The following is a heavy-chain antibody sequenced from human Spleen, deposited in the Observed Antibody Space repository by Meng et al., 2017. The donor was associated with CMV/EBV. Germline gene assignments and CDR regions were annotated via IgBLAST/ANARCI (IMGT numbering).Heavy chain of an antibody. V-gene: IGHV3-30*02. D-gene: IGHD2-21*01. J-gene: IGHJ3*02. CDR2: VRCDGRNK. CDR1: TVRSDG. CDR3: AKVRTYCGGDCSLDGFDM. Sequence: TVRSDGIHWVRQATGKGLEWVAFVRCDGRNKSHADTVKGRFTISRDNTKNMVYLRMNTLRAEDTAMYYCAKVRTYCGGDCSLDGFDMWGQGTMVTVSS.